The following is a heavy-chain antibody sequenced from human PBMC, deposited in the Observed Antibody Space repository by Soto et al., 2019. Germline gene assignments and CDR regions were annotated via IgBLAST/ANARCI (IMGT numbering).Heavy chain of an antibody. Sequence: SETLSLTCTVADGSISSGGYYWSWIRQHPGKGLEWIGYIYYSGSTYYNPSLKSRVTISVDTSKNQFSLKLSSVTAADTAVYYCARDGGADYGDSNRDNWFDPWGQGTLVTVSS. CDR3: ARDGGADYGDSNRDNWFDP. CDR1: DGSISSGGYY. V-gene: IGHV4-31*03. D-gene: IGHD4-17*01. CDR2: IYYSGST. J-gene: IGHJ5*02.